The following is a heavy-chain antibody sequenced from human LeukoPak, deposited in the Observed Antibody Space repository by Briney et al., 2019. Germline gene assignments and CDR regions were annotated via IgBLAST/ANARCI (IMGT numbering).Heavy chain of an antibody. V-gene: IGHV1-2*02. Sequence: ASVKVSCKASGYTFIDYYIHWVRQAPGQGLEWMGWINPNSGGSNYAQKFQGRVTMTRDTSISTAYMELRSLRSDDTAVYYCARAAYYDSSGLTAWGQGTLVTVSS. J-gene: IGHJ5*02. CDR3: ARAAYYDSSGLTA. CDR1: GYTFIDYY. D-gene: IGHD3-22*01. CDR2: INPNSGGS.